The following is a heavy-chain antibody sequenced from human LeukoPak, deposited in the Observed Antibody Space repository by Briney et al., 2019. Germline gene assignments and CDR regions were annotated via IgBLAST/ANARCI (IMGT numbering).Heavy chain of an antibody. CDR1: GGSISSGGYY. CDR2: IYHSGST. Sequence: SETLSLTCTVSGGSISSGGYYWSWIRQPPGKGLEWIGYIYHSGSTYYNPSLKSRVTISVDRSKNQFSLKLSSVTAADTAVYYCARGFTGLVTGLDYWGQGTLVTVSS. V-gene: IGHV4-30-2*01. D-gene: IGHD1-14*01. J-gene: IGHJ4*02. CDR3: ARGFTGLVTGLDY.